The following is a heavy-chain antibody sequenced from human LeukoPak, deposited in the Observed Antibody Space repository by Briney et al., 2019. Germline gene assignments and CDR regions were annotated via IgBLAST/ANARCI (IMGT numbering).Heavy chain of an antibody. CDR2: INHSGST. CDR3: AREMVRGVHALSYYS. V-gene: IGHV4-34*01. D-gene: IGHD3-10*01. CDR1: GGSFSGYY. Sequence: SETLSLTCAVYGGSFSGYYWSWIRQPPGKELEWIGEINHSGSTNYNPSLKSRVTISVDTSKNQFSLKLSSVTAADTAVYYCAREMVRGVHALSYYSWGQGTLVTVSS. J-gene: IGHJ5*02.